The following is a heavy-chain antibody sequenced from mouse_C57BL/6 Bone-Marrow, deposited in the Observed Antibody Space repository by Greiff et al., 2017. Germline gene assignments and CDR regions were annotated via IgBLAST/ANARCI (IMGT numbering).Heavy chain of an antibody. V-gene: IGHV1-7*01. CDR2: LNPSSGYT. Sequence: QVQLQQSGAELAKPGASVTLSCTASGYTFTSYWMHWVKQRPGKGLEWLGYLNPSSGYTKYNQIFKDKATLTADKSSSKAYMQLSSLPYEDTAVYYCARSGTGTSSFDVWGTGTTVTVSA. J-gene: IGHJ1*03. CDR1: GYTFTSYW. D-gene: IGHD4-1*01. CDR3: ARSGTGTSSFDV.